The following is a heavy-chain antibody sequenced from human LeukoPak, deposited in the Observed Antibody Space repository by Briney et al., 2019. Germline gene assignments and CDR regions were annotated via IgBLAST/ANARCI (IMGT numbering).Heavy chain of an antibody. V-gene: IGHV1-69*13. Sequence: ASVTVSCKASGGTFSSYAISWVRQAPGQGLEWMGGIIPIFGTANYAQKFQGRVTITADESTSTAYMELSSLRSEDTAVYYCARDGSGGIPFDYWGQGTLVTVSS. D-gene: IGHD2-15*01. CDR3: ARDGSGGIPFDY. J-gene: IGHJ4*02. CDR2: IIPIFGTA. CDR1: GGTFSSYA.